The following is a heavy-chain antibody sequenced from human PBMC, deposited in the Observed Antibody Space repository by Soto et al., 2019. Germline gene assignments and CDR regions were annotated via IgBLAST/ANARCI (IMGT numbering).Heavy chain of an antibody. CDR3: AKDTTPLTGYSSSWYFDY. CDR2: ISWDGGST. CDR1: GFTFDDYT. D-gene: IGHD6-13*01. V-gene: IGHV3-43*01. Sequence: GGSLRLSCAASGFTFDDYTMHWVRQAPGKGLEWVSLISWDGGSTYYADSVKGRFTISRDNSKNSLYLQMNSLRTEDTALYYCAKDTTPLTGYSSSWYFDYWGQGTLVTVSS. J-gene: IGHJ4*02.